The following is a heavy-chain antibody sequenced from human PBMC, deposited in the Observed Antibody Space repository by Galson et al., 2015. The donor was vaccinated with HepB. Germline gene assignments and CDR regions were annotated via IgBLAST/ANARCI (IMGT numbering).Heavy chain of an antibody. CDR3: ARGLGPADPFDI. V-gene: IGHV1-2*02. J-gene: IGHJ3*02. D-gene: IGHD3-9*01. CDR2: VNPKSGVS. Sequence: VKVSCKASGYIFTANYIHWVRQAPGQGLAWIGWVNPKSGVSRYGQNFQGRVAMTRDTSITAAYMEVSGLRFDDTAVYYCARGLGPADPFDIWGQGTMVTVS. CDR1: GYIFTANY.